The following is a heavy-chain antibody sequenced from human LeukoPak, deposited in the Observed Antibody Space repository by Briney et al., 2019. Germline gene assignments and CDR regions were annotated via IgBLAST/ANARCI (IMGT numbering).Heavy chain of an antibody. CDR2: TSSSGSTI. CDR1: GFTFSDYY. Sequence: GGSLRLSCAASGFTFSDYYMSWISQAHGKVLEWVSYTSSSGSTIYYPDSVKGRFTTSRENAKNSLYLQMNSLRAEDTAVYYCARDWRGSGWYGGDAFDIWGQGTIVTAST. V-gene: IGHV3-11*01. J-gene: IGHJ3*02. D-gene: IGHD6-19*01. CDR3: ARDWRGSGWYGGDAFDI.